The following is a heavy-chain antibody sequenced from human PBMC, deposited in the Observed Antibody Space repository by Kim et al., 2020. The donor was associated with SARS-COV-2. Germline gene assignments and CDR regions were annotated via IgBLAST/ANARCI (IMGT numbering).Heavy chain of an antibody. D-gene: IGHD3-16*01. CDR1: GFTFSNYW. CDR2: INQDGSEK. J-gene: IGHJ4*02. CDR3: ARGAQFFDD. Sequence: GGSLRLSCAASGFTFSNYWMNWVRQAPGKGLEWVAIINQDGSEKYFVDSMKGRFTISRDSAKNSLYLQMDSLRAEDTAVYYCARGAQFFDDWGQGTLVTVSS. V-gene: IGHV3-7*03.